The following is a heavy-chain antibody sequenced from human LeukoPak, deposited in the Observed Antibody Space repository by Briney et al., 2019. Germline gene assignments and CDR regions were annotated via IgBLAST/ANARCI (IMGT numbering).Heavy chain of an antibody. Sequence: GGSLRLSCAASGFTFSSYAMSWVRQAPGKGLEWVSAISGSGGSTYYADSVKGRFTISRDNSKNTLYLQMNSLRAEDTAVYFCAKQSAGSAAWYSLHYDFWGQGTLVTVSS. CDR3: AKQSAGSAAWYSLHYDF. J-gene: IGHJ4*02. V-gene: IGHV3-23*01. CDR1: GFTFSSYA. CDR2: ISGSGGST. D-gene: IGHD6-13*01.